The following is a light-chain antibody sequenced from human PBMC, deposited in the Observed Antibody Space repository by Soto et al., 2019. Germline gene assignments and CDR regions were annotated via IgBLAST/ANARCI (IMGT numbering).Light chain of an antibody. Sequence: DIQMTQSPSSLSASVGDRVTSTCRASQSISRNLNWYQQKPGKAPKLLIYAASSLQSGVPSRFSCSWSGTDFTLTISSLQPEDFATYYCQQSYSTPYTFGEGTKLEIK. CDR1: QSISRN. CDR2: AAS. J-gene: IGKJ2*01. V-gene: IGKV1-39*01. CDR3: QQSYSTPYT.